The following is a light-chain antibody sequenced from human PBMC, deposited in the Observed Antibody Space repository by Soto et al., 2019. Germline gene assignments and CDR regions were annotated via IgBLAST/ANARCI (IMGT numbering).Light chain of an antibody. V-gene: IGLV1-47*02. Sequence: QSVLTQPPSASGTPGQRVTLSCSGSGSNIGSNPVSWYQQLPGTSPPLLIYTNNQRPSGVPDRFSGSKSGTSASLAISGPRSEDEADYYCAAWDDSLSGYVFGTGTKVTVL. CDR2: TNN. CDR3: AAWDDSLSGYV. CDR1: GSNIGSNP. J-gene: IGLJ1*01.